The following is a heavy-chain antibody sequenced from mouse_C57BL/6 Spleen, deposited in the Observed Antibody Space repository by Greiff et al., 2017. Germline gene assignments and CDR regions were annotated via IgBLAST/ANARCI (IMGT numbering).Heavy chain of an antibody. Sequence: QVQLKQSGPGLVQPSPCLSITCKVSGFSLTSYGVHWVRQSPGKGLEWLGGIWRCGSTDYNAAFISRLSISKDNSKSQVFFNMNSLQSDDTAIYYCARKGGDYDNAMDYWGQGTSVTVSS. J-gene: IGHJ4*01. CDR3: ARKGGDYDNAMDY. V-gene: IGHV2-2*01. CDR2: IWRCGST. CDR1: GFSLTSYG. D-gene: IGHD2-4*01.